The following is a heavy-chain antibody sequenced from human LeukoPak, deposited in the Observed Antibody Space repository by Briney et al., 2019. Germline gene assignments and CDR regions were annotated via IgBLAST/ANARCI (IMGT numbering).Heavy chain of an antibody. CDR1: GGSFSGYY. J-gene: IGHJ4*02. D-gene: IGHD1-26*01. CDR2: INHSGST. V-gene: IGHV4-34*01. Sequence: SETLSLTCAVYGGSFSGYYWSWIRQPPGKGLEWIGEINHSGSTNYNPSLKSRVTISVDTSKNQFSLKLSSVTAADTAVYYCASESYNYFDYWGQGTLVTVSS. CDR3: ASESYNYFDY.